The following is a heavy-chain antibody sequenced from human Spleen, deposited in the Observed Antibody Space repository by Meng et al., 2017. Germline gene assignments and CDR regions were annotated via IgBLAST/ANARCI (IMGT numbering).Heavy chain of an antibody. J-gene: IGHJ4*02. CDR1: GFTFSSYS. D-gene: IGHD4-17*01. CDR2: ISDSSSYI. CDR3: ARVTTVTTPYYFDY. Sequence: GESLKISCAASGFTFSSYSMTWVRQAPGKGLEWVSCISDSSSYIYYADSVKGRFTISRDNAKNSLYLQMNSLRVEDTAVYYCARVTTVTTPYYFDYWGQGTLVTVSS. V-gene: IGHV3-21*06.